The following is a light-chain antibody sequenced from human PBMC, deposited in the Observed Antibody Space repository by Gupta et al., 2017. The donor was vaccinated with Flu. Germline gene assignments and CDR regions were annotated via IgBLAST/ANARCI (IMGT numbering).Light chain of an antibody. J-gene: IGKJ2*01. V-gene: IGKV3-15*01. CDR3: QHYNKWPYT. CDR1: QSVSNY. Sequence: PAALSVSPGERATLSCRASQSVSNYLAWYQQKPGQAPRLLIYGASTRATDIPARFSGRGSGTEFTLTISSLQSEDFAVYYCQHYNKWPYTFGQGTKLEIK. CDR2: GAS.